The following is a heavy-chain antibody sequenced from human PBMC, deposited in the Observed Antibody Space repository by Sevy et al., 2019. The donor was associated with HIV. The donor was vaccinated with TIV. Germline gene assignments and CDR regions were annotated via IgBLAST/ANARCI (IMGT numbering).Heavy chain of an antibody. J-gene: IGHJ4*02. CDR1: GFTFSSYA. CDR3: AREPNYSSSWYYFDY. CDR2: ISYDGSNK. V-gene: IGHV3-30*04. Sequence: GGSLRLSCAASGFTFSSYAMHWVRQAPGKGLEWVAVISYDGSNKYYADSVKGRFTISRDNSKNRLYLQMNSLRAEDTAVYYCAREPNYSSSWYYFDYWGQGTLVTVSS. D-gene: IGHD6-13*01.